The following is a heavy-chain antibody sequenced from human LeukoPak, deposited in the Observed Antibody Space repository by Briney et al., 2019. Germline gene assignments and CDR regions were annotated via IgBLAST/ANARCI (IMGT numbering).Heavy chain of an antibody. CDR2: ISVNNGNT. CDR3: QRITIFGVIIDFDY. V-gene: IGHV1-18*01. CDR1: GYTFTSYG. D-gene: IGHD3-3*01. Sequence: ASMKVSCKASGYTFTSYGISWVRQAPGQGLEWMGWISVNNGNTHYAQKFQGRVTMTTDTSTSTAYMEVRTLRSDDTAVYYCQRITIFGVIIDFDYWGQGTLVTVSS. J-gene: IGHJ4*02.